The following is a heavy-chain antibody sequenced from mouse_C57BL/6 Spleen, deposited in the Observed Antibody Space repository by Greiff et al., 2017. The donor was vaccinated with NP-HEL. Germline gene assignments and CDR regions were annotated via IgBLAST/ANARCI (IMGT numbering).Heavy chain of an antibody. J-gene: IGHJ4*01. Sequence: VQLQQSGPELVKPGASVKISCKASGYAFSSSWMNWVKQRPGKGLEWIGRIYPGDGDTNYNRKFKGKATLTADKSSSTAYMQLSSLTSEDSAVYFCARTGYGSRTMDYWGQGTSVTVSS. CDR1: GYAFSSSW. CDR2: IYPGDGDT. D-gene: IGHD1-1*01. CDR3: ARTGYGSRTMDY. V-gene: IGHV1-82*01.